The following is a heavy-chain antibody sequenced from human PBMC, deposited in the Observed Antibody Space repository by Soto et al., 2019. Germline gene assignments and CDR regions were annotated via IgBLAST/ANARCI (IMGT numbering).Heavy chain of an antibody. J-gene: IGHJ4*02. CDR1: GFPFSSYS. D-gene: IGHD3-22*01. CDR3: ANYDSSGYYFFDY. Sequence: GGSLRRSCASSGFPFSSYSMSWVSQAPGKGLEWVSAISGSGGSTYYADSVKGRFTISRDNSKNTLYLQMNSLRAEDTAVYYCANYDSSGYYFFDYWGQGNLVTVSS. V-gene: IGHV3-23*01. CDR2: ISGSGGST.